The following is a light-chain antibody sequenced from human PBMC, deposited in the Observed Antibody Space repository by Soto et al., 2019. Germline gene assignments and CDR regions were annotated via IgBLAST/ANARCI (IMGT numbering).Light chain of an antibody. Sequence: QIPQTPSTLSGSVGDRGTITVRASQTISSLLAWYQQKPGKAPKLLIYKASTLKSGVPSRFSGSGSGTEFTLTISSLQPDDFATYCCQQYNSYSEAFGQGTKVDIK. CDR3: QQYNSYSEA. J-gene: IGKJ1*01. CDR2: KAS. V-gene: IGKV1-5*03. CDR1: QTISSL.